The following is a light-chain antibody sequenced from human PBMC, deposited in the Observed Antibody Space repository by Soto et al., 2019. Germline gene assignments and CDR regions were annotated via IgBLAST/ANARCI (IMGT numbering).Light chain of an antibody. V-gene: IGKV3-20*01. CDR2: GAS. CDR1: QSVSSTS. CDR3: QQYDGSPPWT. J-gene: IGKJ1*01. Sequence: EIVLTQSPGTLSFSPGERATLSCRASQSVSSTSLAWYQQKPGQAPRLLIYGASNRATGIPDRFSGSGSGTDFTLTISRLEPEDFAVYYCQQYDGSPPWTFGLWTKVEFK.